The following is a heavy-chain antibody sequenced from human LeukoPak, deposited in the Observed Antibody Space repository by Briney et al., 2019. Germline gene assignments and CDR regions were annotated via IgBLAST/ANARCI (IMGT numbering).Heavy chain of an antibody. CDR3: ARDWNWFDP. J-gene: IGHJ5*02. V-gene: IGHV3-48*01. CDR1: GFTFSSYS. Sequence: GRSLRLSCATAGFTFSSYSMSWVREAPGKGLEWVSYISSSSSTIYYADSVKGRFTISRDNAKNSLYLQMNSLRAEDTAVYYCARDWNWFDPWGQGTLVTVSS. CDR2: ISSSSSTI.